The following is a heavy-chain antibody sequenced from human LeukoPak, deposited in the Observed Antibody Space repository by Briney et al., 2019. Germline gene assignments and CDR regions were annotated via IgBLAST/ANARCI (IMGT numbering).Heavy chain of an antibody. CDR1: GHTFTSYD. CDR2: MNPNSGNT. V-gene: IGHV1-8*01. Sequence: GASVKVSCKASGHTFTSYDINWVRQATGQGLEWMGWMNPNSGNTGYAQEFQGRVTMTRNTSISTAYMELSSLRSEDTAVYYCARGGYSSGWYGEGNWFDPWGQGTLVAVSS. J-gene: IGHJ5*02. D-gene: IGHD6-19*01. CDR3: ARGGYSSGWYGEGNWFDP.